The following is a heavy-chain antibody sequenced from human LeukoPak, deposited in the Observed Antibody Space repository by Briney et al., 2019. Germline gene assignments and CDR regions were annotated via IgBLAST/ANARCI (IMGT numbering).Heavy chain of an antibody. CDR2: IIPIFGTA. CDR1: GGTFSSYA. Sequence: ASVKVSCKASGGTFSSYAISWVRQAPGQGLEWMGGIIPIFGTANYAQKFQGRVTITADESTSTAYMELSSLRSEDTAVYYCARGTFLEWLPPFYYYYYMDVWGKGTTVTVSS. D-gene: IGHD3-3*01. CDR3: ARGTFLEWLPPFYYYYYMDV. V-gene: IGHV1-69*13. J-gene: IGHJ6*03.